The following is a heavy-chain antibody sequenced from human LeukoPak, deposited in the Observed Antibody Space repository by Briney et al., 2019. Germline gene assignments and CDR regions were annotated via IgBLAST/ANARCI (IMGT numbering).Heavy chain of an antibody. CDR2: IYYTGVT. CDR3: ARERSSSGGHSWFDP. Sequence: SETLSLTCTVSGGYIITSGYYWGWIRQPPGKGLEWIGSIYYTGVTSTNPFFRSRMSISVDTSKNQFSLNLTSVTAADAAVYYCARERSSSGGHSWFDPWGQGTLVTVSS. D-gene: IGHD4-23*01. CDR1: GGYIITSGYY. J-gene: IGHJ5*02. V-gene: IGHV4-39*07.